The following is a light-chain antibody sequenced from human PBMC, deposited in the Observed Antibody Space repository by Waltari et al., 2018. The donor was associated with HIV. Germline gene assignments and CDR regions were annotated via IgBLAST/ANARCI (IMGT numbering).Light chain of an antibody. V-gene: IGLV2-23*02. Sequence: QSALTQPASVPGSPGLPIAISCTGTSSDVGSYTLVSWYQQYPGKAPTLIIFEVTRRYSWVSNRFSGSKPGNTASLTSCGLQAEDEADYFCCSYAGSMSFVVFGGGTKVTVL. CDR1: SSDVGSYTL. CDR3: CSYAGSMSFVV. J-gene: IGLJ2*01. CDR2: EVT.